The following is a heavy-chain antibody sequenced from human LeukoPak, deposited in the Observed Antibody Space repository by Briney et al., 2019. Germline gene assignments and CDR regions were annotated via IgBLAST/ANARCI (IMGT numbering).Heavy chain of an antibody. CDR1: GGSISSYY. CDR3: ARGSLGFGESTLYYMDV. CDR2: IYTSGST. V-gene: IGHV4-4*07. Sequence: PSETLSLTCTVSGGSISSYYWSWIRQPAGKGLEWIGRIYTSGSTNYNPSLKSRVTMSVDTSKNQFSLKLSSVTAADTAVYYCARGSLGFGESTLYYMDVWGKGTTVTISS. D-gene: IGHD3-10*01. J-gene: IGHJ6*03.